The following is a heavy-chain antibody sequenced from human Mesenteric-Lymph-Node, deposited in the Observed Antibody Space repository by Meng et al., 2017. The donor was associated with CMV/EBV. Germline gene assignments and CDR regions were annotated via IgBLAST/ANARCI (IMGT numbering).Heavy chain of an antibody. CDR2: ISGSGGST. CDR1: GFTFSSYA. D-gene: IGHD1-7*01. V-gene: IGHV3-23*01. Sequence: SSGFTFSSYAMRWVRQAPGKGPEWVSAISGSGGSTYYADSVKGRFTISRDNSKNTLYLQMNSLRAEDTAVYYCAKGVTGTTFYYFDYWGQGTLVTVSS. J-gene: IGHJ4*02. CDR3: AKGVTGTTFYYFDY.